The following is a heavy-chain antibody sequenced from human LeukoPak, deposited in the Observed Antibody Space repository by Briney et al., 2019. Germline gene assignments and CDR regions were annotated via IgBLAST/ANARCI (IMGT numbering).Heavy chain of an antibody. J-gene: IGHJ3*02. CDR2: INYSGST. D-gene: IGHD3-9*01. V-gene: IGHV4-59*01. Sequence: SETLSLTCTVSGGSISGYYWSWIRQPPGKGLEWIGYINYSGSTNYNPSLKSRVTISVDTSKNQFSLKLSSVTAADTAVYYCAREHYDILTGLYIDAFDIWGPGTRVTVSS. CDR3: AREHYDILTGLYIDAFDI. CDR1: GGSISGYY.